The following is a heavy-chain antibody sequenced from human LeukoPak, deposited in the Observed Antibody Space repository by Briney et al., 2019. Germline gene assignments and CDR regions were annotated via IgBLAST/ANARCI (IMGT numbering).Heavy chain of an antibody. V-gene: IGHV4-30-4*01. CDR3: AREQYYDSSGYVSLFDY. D-gene: IGHD3-22*01. J-gene: IGHJ4*02. CDR2: IYYSGST. CDR1: GGSISSGDYY. Sequence: PSQTLSLTCTVSGGSISSGDYYWSWIRQPPGKGLEWIGYIYYSGSTYYNPSLKSRVTISVDTSKNQSSLKLSSVTAADTAVYYCAREQYYDSSGYVSLFDYWGQGTLVTVSS.